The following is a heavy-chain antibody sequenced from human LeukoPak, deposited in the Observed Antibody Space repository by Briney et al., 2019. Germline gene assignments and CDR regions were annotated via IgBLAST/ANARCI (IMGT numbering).Heavy chain of an antibody. CDR2: TSGSGGGS. CDR3: AKGVAARREGFDS. CDR1: GFSLSSYA. D-gene: IGHD6-6*01. V-gene: IGHV3-23*01. J-gene: IGHJ4*02. Sequence: GGALRLSCAASGFSLSSYAMNWVRQAPGKGLEWVSGTSGSGGGSYYADSVKGRSTISRDNSKNTLYLQMNSLRAEDTAVYYCAKGVAARREGFDSWGQGTLVTVSS.